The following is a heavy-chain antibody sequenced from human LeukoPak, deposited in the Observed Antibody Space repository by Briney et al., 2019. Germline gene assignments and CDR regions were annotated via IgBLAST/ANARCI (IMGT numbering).Heavy chain of an antibody. CDR2: IYHSGKT. Sequence: SETLSLTCTVSGGSISSYYWSWIRQPPGKGLEWIGEIYHSGKTNYNPSLKSRVTISVDKSKNQISLKLSSVTAADTAVYYCARDAYDSSGYSFDYWGQGTLVTVSS. CDR1: GGSISSYY. V-gene: IGHV4-59*12. J-gene: IGHJ4*02. CDR3: ARDAYDSSGYSFDY. D-gene: IGHD3-22*01.